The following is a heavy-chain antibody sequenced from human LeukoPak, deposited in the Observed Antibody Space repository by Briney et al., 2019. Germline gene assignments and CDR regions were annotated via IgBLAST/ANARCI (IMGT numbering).Heavy chain of an antibody. J-gene: IGHJ6*02. V-gene: IGHV3-11*01. CDR2: ISSSGSTI. CDR1: GFTFSDYY. CDR3: ARDGRYCSSGSCYYYGMDV. Sequence: GGSLRLSCAASGFTFSDYYMSWIRQAPGKGLEWVSYISSSGSTIYYADSAKGRFTISRDNAKNSLYLQMNSLRAEDTAVYYCARDGRYCSSGSCYYYGMDVWGQGTTVTVSS. D-gene: IGHD2-15*01.